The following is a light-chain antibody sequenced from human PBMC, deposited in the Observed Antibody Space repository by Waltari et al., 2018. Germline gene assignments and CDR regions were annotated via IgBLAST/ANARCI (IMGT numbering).Light chain of an antibody. CDR2: KAS. J-gene: IGKJ4*01. CDR3: QQYNSYSLLT. Sequence: DIQMTQSPSTLSASVGDRFTITCRASQSISNWLAWYQQKPGKAPKLLIYKASTLESGVPARFSGSGSETEFTRTISSLQPDDFATYYCQQYNSYSLLTFGGGTKVEIK. V-gene: IGKV1-5*03. CDR1: QSISNW.